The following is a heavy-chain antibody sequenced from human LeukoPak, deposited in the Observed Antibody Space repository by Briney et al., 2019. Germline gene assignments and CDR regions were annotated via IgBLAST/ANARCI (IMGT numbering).Heavy chain of an antibody. CDR2: IYYSGST. J-gene: IGHJ6*03. D-gene: IGHD3-22*01. Sequence: SETLSLTCTVSGGSISSYYWSWIRQPPGKGLEWIGYIYYSGSTNYNPSLESRVTISVDTSKNQFSLKLSSVTAADTAVYYCARLYDSSGYPYYMDVWGKGTTVTVSS. CDR3: ARLYDSSGYPYYMDV. CDR1: GGSISSYY. V-gene: IGHV4-59*08.